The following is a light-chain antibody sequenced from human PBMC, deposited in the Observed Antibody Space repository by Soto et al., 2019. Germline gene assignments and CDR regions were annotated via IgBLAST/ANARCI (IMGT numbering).Light chain of an antibody. CDR3: QQYSKWPIT. J-gene: IGKJ5*01. Sequence: EMVLTQSPAILSVSPGGSFTLSRRASQSVNSNYLAWYQQHPGQPPRLLIYGISTRATGIPARFSGSGSGTEFSLTISSLQSEDFAVYYCQQYSKWPITFGQGTRLEIK. V-gene: IGKV3-15*01. CDR2: GIS. CDR1: QSVNSN.